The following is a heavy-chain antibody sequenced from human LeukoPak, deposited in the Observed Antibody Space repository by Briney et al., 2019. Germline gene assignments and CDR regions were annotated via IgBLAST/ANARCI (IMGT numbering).Heavy chain of an antibody. V-gene: IGHV4-31*03. CDR2: IYYSGST. D-gene: IGHD3-22*01. CDR3: ARNYYVSSGYYHEALFDY. CDR1: GGSISSGGYY. Sequence: RPSETLSLTCTVSGGSISSGGYYWSWIRQHPGKGLEWIGYIYYSGSTYYNPSLKSRVTISVDTSKNQFSLKLSSVTAADTAVYYCARNYYVSSGYYHEALFDYWGQGTLVTVSS. J-gene: IGHJ4*02.